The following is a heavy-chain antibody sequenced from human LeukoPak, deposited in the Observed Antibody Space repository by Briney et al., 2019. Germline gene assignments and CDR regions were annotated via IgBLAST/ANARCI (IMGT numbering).Heavy chain of an antibody. CDR2: IYFSGST. D-gene: IGHD4-17*01. CDR3: ARGGLRYSLSSWFDP. CDR1: GYSISSGYY. V-gene: IGHV4-38-2*01. J-gene: IGHJ5*02. Sequence: PSETLSLTCAVSGYSISSGYYWGWIRQPPGKGLEWIGGIYFSGSTYYNPSLKSRVTISVDTSKNQFPLKLSSVTAADTAVYYCARGGLRYSLSSWFDPWGQGTLVTVSS.